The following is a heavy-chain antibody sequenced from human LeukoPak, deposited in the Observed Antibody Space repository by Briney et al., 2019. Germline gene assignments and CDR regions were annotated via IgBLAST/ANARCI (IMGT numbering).Heavy chain of an antibody. Sequence: SETLSLTCTVSGGSISSYYWSWIRQPPGKGLEWIGYIYYSGSTYYKPSLKSRVTISVDTSKNQFSLKLSSVTAADTAVYYCARAVHVSGTPYYFDYWGQGALVTVSS. CDR2: IYYSGST. CDR1: GGSISSYY. V-gene: IGHV4-59*01. D-gene: IGHD6-25*01. CDR3: ARAVHVSGTPYYFDY. J-gene: IGHJ4*02.